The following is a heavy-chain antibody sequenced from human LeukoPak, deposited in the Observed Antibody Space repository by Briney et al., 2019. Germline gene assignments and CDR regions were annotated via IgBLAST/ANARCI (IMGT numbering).Heavy chain of an antibody. D-gene: IGHD3-9*01. CDR3: AMPGGEVYYDILTGYSKYYFDY. Sequence: SETLSLTCAVYGGSFGGYLWSWVRQTPGKELEWIGEISHSGSTYYNPSLKSRVTISVDTSKNQFSLKLSSVTAADTAVYYCAMPGGEVYYDILTGYSKYYFDYWGQGTLVTVSS. CDR1: GGSFGGYL. CDR2: ISHSGST. J-gene: IGHJ4*02. V-gene: IGHV4-34*01.